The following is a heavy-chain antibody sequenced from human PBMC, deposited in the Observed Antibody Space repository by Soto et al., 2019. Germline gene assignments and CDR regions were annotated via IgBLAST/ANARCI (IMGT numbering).Heavy chain of an antibody. CDR2: ISVTSAYT. Sequence: SLRLSCLASGFTFNDYYMSWIRQAPGKGLEWLSYISVTSAYTNYAESVKGRFTISRDNAQNSLYLQMNSLRAEDTALYYCAITPRSSYGPFDYWGLVTMVTVSS. J-gene: IGHJ4*02. CDR3: AITPRSSYGPFDY. D-gene: IGHD5-18*01. CDR1: GFTFNDYY. V-gene: IGHV3-11*06.